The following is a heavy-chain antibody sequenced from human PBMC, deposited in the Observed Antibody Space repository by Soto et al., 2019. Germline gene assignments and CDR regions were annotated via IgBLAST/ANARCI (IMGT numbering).Heavy chain of an antibody. CDR3: AKGGRQWLVTSDFNY. D-gene: IGHD6-19*01. Sequence: PWGSLRLSCAASGFTFSRYSMNWVRQAPGKGLEWVAVVSHDGRNTHYADSVKGRFTISRDSSKNTVSLEMTSLRAEDTAVYYCAKGGRQWLVTSDFNYWGQGALVTVSS. CDR1: GFTFSRYS. V-gene: IGHV3-30*18. CDR2: VSHDGRNT. J-gene: IGHJ4*02.